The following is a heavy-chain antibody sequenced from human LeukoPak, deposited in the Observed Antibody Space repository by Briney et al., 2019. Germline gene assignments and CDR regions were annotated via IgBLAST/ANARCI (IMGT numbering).Heavy chain of an antibody. CDR2: LSGGGDSR. Sequence: GGSLRLSCAASGFALSNYAMSWVRQAPGKGLEWVSSLSGGGDSRYYADSVMGRFTISRDNSKNTLYLQMNSLRAEDTAVYYCAKDVYSSSWYVGGYMDVWGKGTTVTVSS. CDR1: GFALSNYA. J-gene: IGHJ6*03. V-gene: IGHV3-23*01. D-gene: IGHD6-13*01. CDR3: AKDVYSSSWYVGGYMDV.